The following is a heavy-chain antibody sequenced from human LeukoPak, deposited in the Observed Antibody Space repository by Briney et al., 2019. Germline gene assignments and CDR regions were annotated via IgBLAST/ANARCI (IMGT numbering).Heavy chain of an antibody. V-gene: IGHV3-7*03. J-gene: IGHJ4*02. CDR1: GFTFTTYW. Sequence: GGSLRLSCAASGFTFTTYWMSWVRQAPGKGLEWMANIKQDGSEKYYVDSVKGRFTISRDNAKNSLYLQMNSLRAEDTAVYYCAKDQGSSWSGDYWGQGTLVTVSS. D-gene: IGHD6-13*01. CDR3: AKDQGSSWSGDY. CDR2: IKQDGSEK.